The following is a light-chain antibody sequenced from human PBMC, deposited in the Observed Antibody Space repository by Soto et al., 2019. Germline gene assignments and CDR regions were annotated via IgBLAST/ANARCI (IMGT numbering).Light chain of an antibody. CDR1: QSVSTN. CDR2: GPS. J-gene: IGKJ1*01. CDR3: HQYNDWPPA. V-gene: IGKV3-15*01. Sequence: IVLTQSPATLSLSPGERATLSCRASQSVSTNLAWYQQKPGQAPRLLIYGPSTRASGVPARFSGSGYGREFTLTISSLQSEDYAVYYCHQYNDWPPAFGQGTKVDIK.